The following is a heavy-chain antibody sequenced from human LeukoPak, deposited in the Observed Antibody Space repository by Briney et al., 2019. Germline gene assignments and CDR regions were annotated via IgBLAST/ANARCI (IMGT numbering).Heavy chain of an antibody. CDR3: ARFCGGDCYYYFDY. CDR2: ISGSGRTI. Sequence: GGSLRLSCAASGFTFSSYEMNWVRQAPGKGLEWVSYISGSGRTIYDADSVKCRFSISRDNAKNSLYLQMNSLRAEDTAVYYCARFCGGDCYYYFDYWGQGTLVTVSS. V-gene: IGHV3-48*03. J-gene: IGHJ4*02. D-gene: IGHD2-21*02. CDR1: GFTFSSYE.